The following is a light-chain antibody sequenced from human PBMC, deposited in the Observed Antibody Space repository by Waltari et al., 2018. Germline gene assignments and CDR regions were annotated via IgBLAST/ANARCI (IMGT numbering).Light chain of an antibody. Sequence: EIVLTQSPGTLSLSPGERATLSCGASQSVSSSYLAWYQQKPGQAPRLLIYGASSRATAIPDRFSGSGSGTDFTLTISRLEPEDFAVYYCQQYGSSPPWTFGQGTKVEIK. CDR1: QSVSSSY. CDR3: QQYGSSPPWT. J-gene: IGKJ1*01. V-gene: IGKV3-20*01. CDR2: GAS.